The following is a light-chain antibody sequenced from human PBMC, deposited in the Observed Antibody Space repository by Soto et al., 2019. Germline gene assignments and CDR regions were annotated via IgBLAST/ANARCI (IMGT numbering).Light chain of an antibody. CDR2: RSD. CDR3: AAWDDSLNAL. CDR1: SSNIGSHH. J-gene: IGLJ1*01. V-gene: IGLV1-44*01. Sequence: QSVLSQPPSASGTPGQRVTIPCSGSSSNIGSHHVNWYQHLPGTAPKLLIYRSDQRPSGVPDRFTGSKSGTSASLAISGLQPEDEADYYCAAWDDSLNALFGTGTKLTVL.